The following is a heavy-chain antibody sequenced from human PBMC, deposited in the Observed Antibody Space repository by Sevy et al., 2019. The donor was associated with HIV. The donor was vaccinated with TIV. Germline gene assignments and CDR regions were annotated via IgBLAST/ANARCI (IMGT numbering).Heavy chain of an antibody. CDR3: ARVRGRYRNNWFDP. CDR2: ISAYSGDT. V-gene: IGHV1-18*01. J-gene: IGHJ5*02. CDR1: GYTFTTYG. Sequence: VSVKVSCKASGYTFTTYGISWVRQAPGQGLEWMGWISAYSGDTYAAQKFQDRVTITTDTSTNTAYMERRSLSSEDTAIYYCARVRGRYRNNWFDPWGQGTLVTVSS. D-gene: IGHD3-9*01.